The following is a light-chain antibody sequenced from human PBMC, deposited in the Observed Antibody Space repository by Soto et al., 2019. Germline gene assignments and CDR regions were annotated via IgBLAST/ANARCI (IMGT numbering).Light chain of an antibody. V-gene: IGKV3-15*01. CDR3: QQYKNWPPWT. Sequence: EIVMTQSPATLSVSPGERATLSCRASQSLSGKLAWYQQKPGQSPRLLIYDTSTRATGIPARFSGSRSGTEFTLTLSSLQSEDFAVYYCQQYKNWPPWTVGQGTKVEIK. CDR2: DTS. CDR1: QSLSGK. J-gene: IGKJ1*01.